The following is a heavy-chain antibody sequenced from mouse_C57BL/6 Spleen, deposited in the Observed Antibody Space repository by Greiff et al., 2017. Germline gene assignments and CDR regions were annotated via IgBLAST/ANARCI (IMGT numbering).Heavy chain of an antibody. CDR1: GFTFSSYA. CDR2: ISSGGDYI. D-gene: IGHD2-1*01. CDR3: TREGNCVGAMDY. V-gene: IGHV5-9-1*02. J-gene: IGHJ4*01. Sequence: EVKLLESGDGLVKPGGSLKLSCAASGFTFSSYAMSWVRQTPEQRLEWVAYISSGGDYIYYADTVKGRFTMSRDNARNTLYLQMSSLKSEDTAMYYCTREGNCVGAMDYWGQGTSVTVSS.